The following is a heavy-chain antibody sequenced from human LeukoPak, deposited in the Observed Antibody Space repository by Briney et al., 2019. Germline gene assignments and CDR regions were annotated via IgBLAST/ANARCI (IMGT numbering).Heavy chain of an antibody. CDR2: IFLLVTTR. Sequence: LRLSCVASRFTFSDSYVSSVCAAPGGGLWRLSYIFLLVTTRFYADSVKGRFTIYRDNANNLLHLQMNSLTVADTAVYFCARGRRDDCSGGTCYPVWFDAWGQGSLVTVSS. V-gene: IGHV3-11*04. CDR1: RFTFSDSY. J-gene: IGHJ5*02. CDR3: ARGRRDDCSGGTCYPVWFDA. D-gene: IGHD2-15*01.